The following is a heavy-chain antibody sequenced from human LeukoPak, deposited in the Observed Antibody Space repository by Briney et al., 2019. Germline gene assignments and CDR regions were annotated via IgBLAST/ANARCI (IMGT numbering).Heavy chain of an antibody. CDR2: IYYTGST. V-gene: IGHV4-31*03. J-gene: IGHJ5*02. Sequence: PSETLSLTCTVSGDSISSGGYFWSWIRQHPGKGLEWIGYIYYTGSTYYNPSLKSRLTISVDTSKNQFSLELTSVTAADTAVYYCGRVFDPWGQGTLVTVSS. CDR3: GRVFDP. CDR1: GDSISSGGYF.